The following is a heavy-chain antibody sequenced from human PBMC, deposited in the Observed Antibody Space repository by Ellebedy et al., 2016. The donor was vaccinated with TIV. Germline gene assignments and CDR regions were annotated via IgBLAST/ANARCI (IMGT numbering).Heavy chain of an antibody. V-gene: IGHV3-30-3*01. Sequence: GGSLRLSXAVSGFTFSASAMHWVRQAPGKGLEWVAIMSYDGSNKYNAGSVKGRFTISRDTSKNTLYLQMSSLRAEDTAVYYCAKELYPYSGSSPFDYWGQGTLVTVSS. CDR2: MSYDGSNK. CDR3: AKELYPYSGSSPFDY. J-gene: IGHJ4*02. CDR1: GFTFSASA. D-gene: IGHD6-6*01.